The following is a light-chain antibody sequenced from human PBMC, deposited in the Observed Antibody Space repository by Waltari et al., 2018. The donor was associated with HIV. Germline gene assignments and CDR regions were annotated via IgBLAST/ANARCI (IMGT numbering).Light chain of an antibody. V-gene: IGKV3-15*01. CDR1: QSILAN. J-gene: IGKJ2*01. CDR3: QQYNYWPPYT. Sequence: EVVMTQSPATLSVSLGERATLTCRASQSILANLAWYQQKPGQAPRLFVYGASARAAGVPARFTGSGSGTEFTLTISSLQSEDFAVYYCQQYNYWPPYTFSQGTRLDIK. CDR2: GAS.